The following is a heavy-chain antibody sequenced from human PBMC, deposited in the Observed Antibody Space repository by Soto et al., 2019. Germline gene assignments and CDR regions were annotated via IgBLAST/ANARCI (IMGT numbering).Heavy chain of an antibody. CDR2: ISGSSGHT. J-gene: IGHJ4*02. D-gene: IGHD3-16*02. V-gene: IGHV3-23*01. Sequence: EVQLLESGGGLVQPGGSLRLSCAASGFTFSSFAMNWVRQAPGKGLEWVSAISGSSGHTYYADSVNGLFIISRDNSKHTLYLQMDSLSADDTAVYYCARGPSEYIWGSYLRYCDSWGQGSLVTVSS. CDR1: GFTFSSFA. CDR3: ARGPSEYIWGSYLRYCDS.